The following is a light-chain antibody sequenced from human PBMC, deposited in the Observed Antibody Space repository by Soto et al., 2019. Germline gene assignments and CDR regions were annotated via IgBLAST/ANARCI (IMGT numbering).Light chain of an antibody. CDR3: QQHINWPLT. J-gene: IGKJ4*01. V-gene: IGKV3-11*01. Sequence: EIVLTQSPATLSLSPGERATLSCRASQTVSSSLAWYQQKPGQAPRLLISEASNRATGIPARFSGSGSGADFTLTISSLEPEDFALYYCQQHINWPLTFGGGTMVDI. CDR2: EAS. CDR1: QTVSSS.